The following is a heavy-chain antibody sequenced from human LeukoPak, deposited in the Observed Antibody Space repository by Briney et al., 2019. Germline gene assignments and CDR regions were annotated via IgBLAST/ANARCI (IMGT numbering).Heavy chain of an antibody. J-gene: IGHJ4*02. CDR1: GFTFNDYA. CDR3: ARPPVGGTDY. V-gene: IGHV3-9*01. Sequence: PGGSLRLSCAASGFTFNDYAMHWVRQAPGKGLEWVSSISWNSGSIGYADSVKGRFTISRDNAKNSLYLQMNSLRAEDTAVYYCARPPVGGTDYWGQGTLVTVSS. CDR2: ISWNSGSI. D-gene: IGHD1-14*01.